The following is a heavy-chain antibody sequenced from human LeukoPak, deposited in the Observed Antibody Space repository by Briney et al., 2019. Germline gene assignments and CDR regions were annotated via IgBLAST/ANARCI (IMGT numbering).Heavy chain of an antibody. V-gene: IGHV3-23*01. D-gene: IGHD6-25*01. J-gene: IGHJ4*02. CDR2: ISGSGDST. CDR3: AKDLRGAADF. CDR1: GFRFNNYA. Sequence: PGGSLRLSCAASGFRFNNYAMSWVRQAPGKGLEWVSAISGSGDSTYYADSVKGRFTMSRDNSKNTLYLQMNSLRAEDTAVYFCAKDLRGAADFWGQGTLVTVSS.